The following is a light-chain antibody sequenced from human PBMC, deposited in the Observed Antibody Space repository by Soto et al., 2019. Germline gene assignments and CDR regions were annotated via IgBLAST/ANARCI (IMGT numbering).Light chain of an antibody. CDR1: SSNIGSNT. V-gene: IGLV1-44*01. J-gene: IGLJ1*01. CDR3: ATWDDSLSGSYV. Sequence: QSVLTQPPSASATPGQSVTISCSGSSSNIGSNTVNWYQQLPGTAPKLLIYSNNQRPSGVPDRFSGSKSGTSASLGISGLQSEDEAVYYCATWDDSLSGSYVFGTGTKSPS. CDR2: SNN.